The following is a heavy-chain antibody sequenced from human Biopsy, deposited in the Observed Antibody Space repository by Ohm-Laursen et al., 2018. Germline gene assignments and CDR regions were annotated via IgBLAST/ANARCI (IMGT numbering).Heavy chain of an antibody. Sequence: SLRLSCTASGFPFTGFSMDWVRQAPGKGLEWVASITSGSSYIYYADSVKGRFTISRDNPKNSLYLQMNSLRADDSAVYYCAGDSSGTARAGGMDVWGQGTTVTVSS. CDR1: GFPFTGFS. D-gene: IGHD6-6*01. J-gene: IGHJ6*02. CDR3: AGDSSGTARAGGMDV. CDR2: ITSGSSYI. V-gene: IGHV3-21*01.